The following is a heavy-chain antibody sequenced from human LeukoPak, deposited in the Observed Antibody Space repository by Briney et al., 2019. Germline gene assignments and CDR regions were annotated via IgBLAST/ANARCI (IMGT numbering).Heavy chain of an antibody. CDR1: GGFISSYS. D-gene: IGHD6-13*01. V-gene: IGHV4-4*07. J-gene: IGHJ5*02. CDR2: ISTSGST. Sequence: PSETLSLTCTVPGGFISSYSWSWIRQAAGKGLEWIGRISTSGSTNYNPSLKSRVTISVDTSKNQFSLNLSSVTAADTAVYYCERWVASTGIGWFDPWGQGTLVTVSS. CDR3: ERWVASTGIGWFDP.